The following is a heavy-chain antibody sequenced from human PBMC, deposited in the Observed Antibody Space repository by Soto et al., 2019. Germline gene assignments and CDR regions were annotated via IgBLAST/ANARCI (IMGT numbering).Heavy chain of an antibody. CDR3: ARAPRGASAHLLDY. V-gene: IGHV4-59*01. CDR1: GGSISSYY. J-gene: IGHJ4*02. CDR2: IYYSGST. Sequence: QVQLQESGPGLVKPSETLSLTCTVSGGSISSYYWSWIRQPPGKGLEWIGYIYYSGSTNYNPSLKSRVTISVDTSKNQFSLKLSSVTAADTAVYYCARAPRGASAHLLDYWGQGTLVTVSS.